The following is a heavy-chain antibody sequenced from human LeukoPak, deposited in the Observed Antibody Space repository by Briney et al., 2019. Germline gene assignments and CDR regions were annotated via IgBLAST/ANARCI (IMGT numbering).Heavy chain of an antibody. J-gene: IGHJ4*02. CDR3: ARGGGSSGYFLDY. D-gene: IGHD5-12*01. Sequence: PSETLSLTCTVSGGSISSSSYYWSWIRQPPGKGLEWIGEINHSGSTNYNPSLKSRVTISVDTSKNQFSLKLSSVTAADTALYYCARGGGSSGYFLDYWGQGTLVTVSS. V-gene: IGHV4-39*07. CDR1: GGSISSSSYY. CDR2: INHSGST.